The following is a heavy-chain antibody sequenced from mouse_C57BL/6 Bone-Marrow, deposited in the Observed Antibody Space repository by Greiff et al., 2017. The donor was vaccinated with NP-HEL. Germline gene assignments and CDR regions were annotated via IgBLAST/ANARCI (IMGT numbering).Heavy chain of an antibody. V-gene: IGHV1-54*01. Sequence: QVQLKESGAELVRPGTSVKVSCKASGYAFTNYLIGWVKQRPGQGLEWIGVINPGSGGTNYNEKFKGKATLTADKSSSTAYMQLSSLTSEDSAVYFCARRLYYFDYWGQGTTLTVSS. J-gene: IGHJ2*01. CDR1: GYAFTNYL. CDR3: ARRLYYFDY. CDR2: INPGSGGT.